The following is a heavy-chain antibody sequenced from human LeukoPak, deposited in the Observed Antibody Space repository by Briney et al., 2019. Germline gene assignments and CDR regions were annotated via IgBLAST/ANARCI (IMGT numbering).Heavy chain of an antibody. Sequence: GGSLRLSCAASGFTFSIYAMNWVRQAPGKGLEWVSVIGGSADSADYADSVKGRFTISRDNSKNTLYLQMNSLRAEDTAVYYCMALGTMVQNWGQGTLVTVSS. V-gene: IGHV3-23*01. CDR2: IGGSADSA. J-gene: IGHJ4*02. CDR1: GFTFSIYA. D-gene: IGHD3-10*01. CDR3: MALGTMVQN.